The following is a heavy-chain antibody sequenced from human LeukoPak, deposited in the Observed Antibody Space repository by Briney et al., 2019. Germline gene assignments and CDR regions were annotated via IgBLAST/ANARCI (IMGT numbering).Heavy chain of an antibody. CDR2: IYYSGST. Sequence: SETLSLTCAVYGGSFSGYYWSWIRQPPGKGLEWIGSIYYSGSTYYNPSLKSRVTISVDTSKNQFSLKLSSVTAADTAVYYCARHPTRHYYDSSGMMDYWGQGTLVTVSS. CDR1: GGSFSGYY. CDR3: ARHPTRHYYDSSGMMDY. V-gene: IGHV4-34*01. J-gene: IGHJ4*02. D-gene: IGHD3-22*01.